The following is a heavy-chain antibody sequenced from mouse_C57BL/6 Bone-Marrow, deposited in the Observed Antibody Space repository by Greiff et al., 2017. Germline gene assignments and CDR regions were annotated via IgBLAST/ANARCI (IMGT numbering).Heavy chain of an antibody. CDR2: IYPRSGNT. CDR1: GYTFTSYG. J-gene: IGHJ1*03. CDR3: ANEGYYGSSEAYFDV. D-gene: IGHD1-1*01. Sequence: QVQLQQSGAELARPGASVKLSCKASGYTFTSYGISWVKQRTGQGLEWIGEIYPRSGNTYYNEKFKGKATLTADKSSSTAYMELRSLTSEDSAVYFCANEGYYGSSEAYFDVWGTGTTVTVSS. V-gene: IGHV1-81*01.